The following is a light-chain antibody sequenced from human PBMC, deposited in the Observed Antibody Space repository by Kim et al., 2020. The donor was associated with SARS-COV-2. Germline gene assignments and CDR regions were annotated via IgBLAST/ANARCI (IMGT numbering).Light chain of an antibody. CDR2: GAS. CDR1: QSVSSNY. CDR3: QQYDTSPPAYT. V-gene: IGKV3-20*01. J-gene: IGKJ2*01. Sequence: EIVLTESPGTLSLSPGERATLSCRASQSVSSNYLAWYQQRPGQAPRLLIYGASSRATGIPDRFSGSGSGTDFILTISRLEPEDFAVYYCQQYDTSPPAYTFGQGTKLEIK.